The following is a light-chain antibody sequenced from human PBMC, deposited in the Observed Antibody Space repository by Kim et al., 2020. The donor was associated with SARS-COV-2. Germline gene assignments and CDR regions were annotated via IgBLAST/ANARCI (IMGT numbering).Light chain of an antibody. CDR2: RNN. CDR3: ASWDDSLV. CDR1: SSNIGSDY. J-gene: IGLJ2*01. V-gene: IGLV1-47*01. Sequence: QSVLTQPPSASGTPGQRVTISCSESSSNIGSDYVYWYQQLPGTAPKLLIYRNNQRPSGVPDRFSGSKSGTSASLAISGLRSEDEADYYCASWDDSLVFGGGTQLTVL.